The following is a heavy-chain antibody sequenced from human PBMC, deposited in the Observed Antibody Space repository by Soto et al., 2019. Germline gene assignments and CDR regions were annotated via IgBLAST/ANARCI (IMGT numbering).Heavy chain of an antibody. V-gene: IGHV1-69*13. CDR2: IIPIFGTA. J-gene: IGHJ6*02. D-gene: IGHD3-10*01. CDR3: ARGIWFGELLSRNYGMDV. Sequence: GASVKVSCKASGGTFSSYAISWVRQAPGQGLEWMGGIIPIFGTANYAQKFQGRVTITADESTSTAYMELSSLRSEDTAVYYCARGIWFGELLSRNYGMDVCGQGTTVTVSS. CDR1: GGTFSSYA.